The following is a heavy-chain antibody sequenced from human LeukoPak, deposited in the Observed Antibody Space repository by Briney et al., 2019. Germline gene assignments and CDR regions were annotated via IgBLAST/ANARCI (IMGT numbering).Heavy chain of an antibody. V-gene: IGHV3-23*01. Sequence: GGSLRLSCAASGFTFSSYAMSLVRQAPGKGLEWVSTISGSGGNTYYADSVKGRFTISRDNSKNTLYLQMSSLRADDTAVYYCVNMVRGVITYLDCWGQGTLVTVSS. CDR3: VNMVRGVITYLDC. D-gene: IGHD3-10*01. J-gene: IGHJ4*02. CDR2: ISGSGGNT. CDR1: GFTFSSYA.